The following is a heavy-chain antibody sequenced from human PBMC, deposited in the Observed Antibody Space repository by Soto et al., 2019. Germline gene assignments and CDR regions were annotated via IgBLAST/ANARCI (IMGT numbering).Heavy chain of an antibody. J-gene: IGHJ4*02. CDR1: GFTFSTYG. CDR2: IWYDGSNQ. CDR3: ARDLGAFNYGSAYFDY. Sequence: PGGSLRLSCAPSGFTFSTYGMHWVRQAPGKGLEWVAVIWYDGSNQYYADSVKGRLTISRDNSKNMLYLQMNSLRAEDTAVYYCARDLGAFNYGSAYFDYWGQGTPVTVSS. V-gene: IGHV3-33*01. D-gene: IGHD3-10*01.